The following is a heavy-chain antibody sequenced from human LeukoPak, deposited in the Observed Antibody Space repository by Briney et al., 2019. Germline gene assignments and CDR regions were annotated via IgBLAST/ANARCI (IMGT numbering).Heavy chain of an antibody. Sequence: PGGSLRLSCAASGFTFSSYAMHWVRQAPGKGLEWVAVISYDGSNKYYADSVKGRFTISRDHSKNTLYLQMNSLRAEDTAVYYCARDNVVTRYDYWGQGTLVTVSS. CDR1: GFTFSSYA. CDR2: ISYDGSNK. CDR3: ARDNVVTRYDY. V-gene: IGHV3-30*04. J-gene: IGHJ4*02. D-gene: IGHD4-23*01.